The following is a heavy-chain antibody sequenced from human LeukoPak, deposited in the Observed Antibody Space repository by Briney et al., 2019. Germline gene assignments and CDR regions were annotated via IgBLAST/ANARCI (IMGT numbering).Heavy chain of an antibody. Sequence: ASVKVSCKASGYTFTSNYIHWVRQAPGQGLEWMGLIYPRDGSTSYAQKFQGRVTVTRDTSTSTVHMELSGLRSEDTAVYYCARDQEGFDYWGQGTLVTVSS. J-gene: IGHJ4*02. CDR3: ARDQEGFDY. CDR1: GYTFTSNY. CDR2: IYPRDGST. V-gene: IGHV1-46*01.